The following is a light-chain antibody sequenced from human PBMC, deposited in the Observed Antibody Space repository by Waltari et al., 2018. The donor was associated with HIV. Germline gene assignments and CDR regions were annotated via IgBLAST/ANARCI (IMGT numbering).Light chain of an antibody. CDR1: SSDVGGYNY. J-gene: IGLJ2*01. Sequence: QSALTQPPSASGSPGQSVTISCTGNSSDVGGYNYVSWYQQHPGKAPKLMIYEVTKRPSGGPDRFSGAKSVNTASRTGSGLQAEDEADYYCSSYAGSNNLLFGGGTKLTVL. CDR3: SSYAGSNNLL. CDR2: EVT. V-gene: IGLV2-8*01.